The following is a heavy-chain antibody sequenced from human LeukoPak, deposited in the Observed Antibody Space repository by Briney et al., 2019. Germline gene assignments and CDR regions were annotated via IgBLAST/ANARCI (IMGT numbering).Heavy chain of an antibody. J-gene: IGHJ4*02. CDR3: ARDMIRGVVVSQY. CDR1: GGSISSGSHY. Sequence: SETLSLTCIVSGGSISSGSHYWGWIRQPPGKGLEWTGSMHYSGITYYNPSLTSRVTISVDTSKNQFSLRLTSVTAADTAVYYCARDMIRGVVVSQYWGQGTLVSVSS. D-gene: IGHD3-10*01. V-gene: IGHV4-39*02. CDR2: MHYSGIT.